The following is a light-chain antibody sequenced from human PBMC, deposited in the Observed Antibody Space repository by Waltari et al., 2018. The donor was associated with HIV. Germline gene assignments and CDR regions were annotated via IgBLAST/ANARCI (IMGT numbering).Light chain of an antibody. CDR1: NSEVCKYHI. J-gene: IGLJ1*01. CDR2: EVN. CDR3: CSYAGGPFV. V-gene: IGLV2-23*02. Sequence: QSALTQPASVYVSPGQSVNMSCTASNSEVCKYHIVSWYQHNPGQAPHLIIYEVNTPPSGVSLRISGSTSGNTASLTISGLQAEDEANYYCCSYAGGPFVFGSGT.